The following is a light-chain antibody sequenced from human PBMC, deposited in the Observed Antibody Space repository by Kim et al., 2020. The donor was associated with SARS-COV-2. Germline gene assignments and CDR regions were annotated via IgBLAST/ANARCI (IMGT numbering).Light chain of an antibody. Sequence: SYELTQPPSVSVSPGQTASITCSGDKLGDKYAXWYQXXXXXSPVLVIYQDSKRPSGIPERFSGSNSGNTATLTISGTXAMDEADYYCQAWDSSTVVFGGG. V-gene: IGLV3-1*01. J-gene: IGLJ2*01. CDR2: QDS. CDR3: QAWDSSTVV. CDR1: KLGDKY.